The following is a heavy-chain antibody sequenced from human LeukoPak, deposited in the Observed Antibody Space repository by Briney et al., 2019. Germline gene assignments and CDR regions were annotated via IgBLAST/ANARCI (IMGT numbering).Heavy chain of an antibody. J-gene: IGHJ4*02. V-gene: IGHV3-23*01. CDR3: AKDGGYSSSWYEFDY. Sequence: GGSLGLSCAASGFTFSSYAMSWVRQAPGKGLEWVSAISGSGGSTYYADSVKGRFTISRDNSKNTLYLQMNSLRAEDTAVYYCAKDGGYSSSWYEFDYWGQGTLVTVSS. D-gene: IGHD6-13*01. CDR2: ISGSGGST. CDR1: GFTFSSYA.